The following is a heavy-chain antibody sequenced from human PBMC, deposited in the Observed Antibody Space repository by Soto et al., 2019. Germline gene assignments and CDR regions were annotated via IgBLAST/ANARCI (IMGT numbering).Heavy chain of an antibody. V-gene: IGHV1-69*02. CDR2: IIPILDIP. CDR1: GGTFSRHT. J-gene: IGHJ6*02. D-gene: IGHD2-8*02. Sequence: QVQLVQSGAEVKKPGSSVKVSCKASGGTFSRHTFTWVRQAPGQGLEWMGRIIPILDIPNYAQNFQGRVTITADTSTSTAYMELSSLRSDDTAVYYCASHFTGVLVLGTSPPGGDNYGWDVWGQGTTVTVSS. CDR3: ASHFTGVLVLGTSPPGGDNYGWDV.